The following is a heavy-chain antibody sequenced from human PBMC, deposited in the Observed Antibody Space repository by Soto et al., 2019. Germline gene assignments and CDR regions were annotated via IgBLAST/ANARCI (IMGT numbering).Heavy chain of an antibody. D-gene: IGHD1-26*01. V-gene: IGHV4-59*01. Sequence: PSETLSLTCTVSGGSISSNYWSWIRKPPGKGLEWIGYIYYGGSTHYNPSLKSRVTISVDTSKNQFSLKLSSVTAADTAVYFCSRSGGGGSYYYSDARGQRTQVTGSS. CDR1: GGSISSNY. CDR3: SRSGGGGSYYYSDA. CDR2: IYYGGST. J-gene: IGHJ4*02.